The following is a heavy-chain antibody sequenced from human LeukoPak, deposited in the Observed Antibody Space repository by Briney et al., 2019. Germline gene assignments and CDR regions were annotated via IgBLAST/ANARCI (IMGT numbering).Heavy chain of an antibody. CDR2: ISSSSSYI. Sequence: GGSLRRSCAASGFTFSSYSMNWVRQAPGKGLEWVSSISSSSSYIYYADSVKGRFTISRDNAKNSLYLQMNSLRAEDTAVYYCARVEYSSSSGYYFDYWGQGTLVTVSS. J-gene: IGHJ4*02. CDR3: ARVEYSSSSGYYFDY. CDR1: GFTFSSYS. V-gene: IGHV3-21*01. D-gene: IGHD6-6*01.